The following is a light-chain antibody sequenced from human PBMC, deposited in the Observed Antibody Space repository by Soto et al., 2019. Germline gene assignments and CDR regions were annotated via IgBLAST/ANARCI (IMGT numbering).Light chain of an antibody. J-gene: IGKJ4*01. CDR2: GAS. CDR1: QSVSSSY. CDR3: QQYGSSPV. V-gene: IGKV3-20*01. Sequence: EIVFTQSPGTLSLSPVERATLSCRASQSVSSSYLAWYQQKPGQAPRLLIYGASSRATGIPDRFSGSGSGTDFTLTISRLEPEDFAVYYCQQYGSSPVFGGGTKVDIK.